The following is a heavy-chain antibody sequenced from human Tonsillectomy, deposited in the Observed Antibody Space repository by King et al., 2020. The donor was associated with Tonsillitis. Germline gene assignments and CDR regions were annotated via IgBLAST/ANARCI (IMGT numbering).Heavy chain of an antibody. CDR3: ACGYSRGWDRDYYYDYMEG. J-gene: IGHJ6*03. Sequence: LVQSGAEVKKPGSSVKVSCKASGGTFSSYAISWVRRAPGQGLEWMGGIIPIFGTANYAQKFQGRVTITADESTSTAYMELSSLRSEDTAVYYCACGYSRGWDRDYYYDYMEGWGKGTTVTVSS. CDR2: IIPIFGTA. CDR1: GGTFSSYA. V-gene: IGHV1-69*01. D-gene: IGHD6-19*01.